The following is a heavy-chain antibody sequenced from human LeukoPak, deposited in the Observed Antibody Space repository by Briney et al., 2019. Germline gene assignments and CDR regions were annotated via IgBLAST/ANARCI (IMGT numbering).Heavy chain of an antibody. D-gene: IGHD1-26*01. CDR1: GFIFSSYW. Sequence: GGSLRLFCAASGFIFSSYWMSCVRQSPGKGLECVANINQGGCETYYVASVKGRFTISRDNAKNSLYLQMKSLRAEENAVYYCAREGSRAYFDYWGQGTLVTVSS. V-gene: IGHV3-7*01. CDR3: AREGSRAYFDY. CDR2: INQGGCET. J-gene: IGHJ4*02.